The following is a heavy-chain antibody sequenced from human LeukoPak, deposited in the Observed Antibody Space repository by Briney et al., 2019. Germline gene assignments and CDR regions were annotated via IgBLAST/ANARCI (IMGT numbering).Heavy chain of an antibody. CDR3: AREGPIRPFDY. CDR2: IWSDGSNK. Sequence: GGSLRLSCAASGFTFSSYGMHWVRQAPGKGLEWVAVIWSDGSNKYYADSVKGRFTISRDNSKNTLYLQMNSLRAEDTAVYYCAREGPIRPFDYWGQGTLVTVSS. V-gene: IGHV3-33*01. J-gene: IGHJ4*02. CDR1: GFTFSSYG.